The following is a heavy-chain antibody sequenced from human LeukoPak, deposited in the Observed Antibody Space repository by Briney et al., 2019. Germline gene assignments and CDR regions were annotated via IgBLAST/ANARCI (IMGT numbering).Heavy chain of an antibody. D-gene: IGHD4-17*01. CDR3: ARDGAAVTTHLGFFQH. V-gene: IGHV3-11*01. CDR1: GFTFSDYY. Sequence: GGSLRLSCAVSGFTFSDYYMSWIRRAPGKGLEWVSYISSSGTTIYYADSVKGRFTISGDNTKNSLYLQMNSLRAEDTAVYYCARDGAAVTTHLGFFQHWGQGTLVTVSS. CDR2: ISSSGTTI. J-gene: IGHJ1*01.